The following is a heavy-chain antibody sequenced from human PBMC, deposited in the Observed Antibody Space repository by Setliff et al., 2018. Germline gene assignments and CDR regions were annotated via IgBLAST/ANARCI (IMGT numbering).Heavy chain of an antibody. D-gene: IGHD2-15*01. CDR1: GGSISCYY. CDR3: ARRYCSGGSCDFDP. Sequence: SETLSLTCTVSGGSISCYYWSWIRQPPGKGLEWIGYIYYSGSTNYNPSLKSRVTISVDTSKNQFSLKLSSVTAADTAVYYCARRYCSGGSCDFDPWGQGTLVTV. CDR2: IYYSGST. V-gene: IGHV4-59*01. J-gene: IGHJ5*02.